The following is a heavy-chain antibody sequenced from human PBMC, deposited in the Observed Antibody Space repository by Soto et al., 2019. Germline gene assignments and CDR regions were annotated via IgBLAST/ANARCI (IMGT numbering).Heavy chain of an antibody. J-gene: IGHJ4*02. CDR2: IYYSGTT. D-gene: IGHD3-10*01. V-gene: IGHV4-31*03. CDR3: ASVEYYGRLFDY. Sequence: SETLSLTCTVSCGSISSGSHYWSWIRQHPGKGLEWIGYIYYSGTTYDNPSLKSRLTISVDTSKNQFSLKLSSVTAADTAVYYCASVEYYGRLFDYWGQGTLVTVSS. CDR1: CGSISSGSHY.